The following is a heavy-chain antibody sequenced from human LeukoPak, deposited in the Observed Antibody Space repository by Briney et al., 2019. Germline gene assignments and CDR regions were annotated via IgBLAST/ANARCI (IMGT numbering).Heavy chain of an antibody. D-gene: IGHD2-15*01. J-gene: IGHJ6*02. Sequence: PGGSLRLSCAASGFTFSSYWMSWVRQAPGKGLEWVANIKQDGSEKYYVDSVKGRFTISRDNAKNSLYLQMNSLRADDTAVYYCARAEPDYWTILYYYYGMDVWGQGTTVTVSS. V-gene: IGHV3-7*01. CDR2: IKQDGSEK. CDR1: GFTFSSYW. CDR3: ARAEPDYWTILYYYYGMDV.